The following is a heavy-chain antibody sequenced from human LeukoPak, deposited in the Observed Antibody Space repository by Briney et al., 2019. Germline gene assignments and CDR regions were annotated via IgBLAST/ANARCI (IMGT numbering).Heavy chain of an antibody. D-gene: IGHD5-24*01. CDR1: GLPFSNAW. Sequence: SLKIYCPVSGLPFSNAWMSWVRQAPGKGLELVGRIKSKTVGGTIEYAAPVKGRFTISRDRPNNTLDLQMLSLRAEDTAIYYCVKDRYSSAYYFENWGQGTLVTVSS. CDR2: IKSKTVGGTI. CDR3: VKDRYSSAYYFEN. J-gene: IGHJ4*02. V-gene: IGHV3-15*01.